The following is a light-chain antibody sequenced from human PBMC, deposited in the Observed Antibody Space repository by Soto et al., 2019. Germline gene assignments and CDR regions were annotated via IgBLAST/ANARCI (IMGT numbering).Light chain of an antibody. V-gene: IGKV3-15*01. CDR3: QQYNNWPRT. CDR2: GAS. Sequence: EVVMTQSPATLSVSPGESATLSCRASQSVSSRLVWYQHKPGQAPRLLIYGASTRATGIPARFSGSGSGTEFTLTISRRQSEDFAVYYCQQYNNWPRTFGPGTKVEIK. J-gene: IGKJ1*01. CDR1: QSVSSR.